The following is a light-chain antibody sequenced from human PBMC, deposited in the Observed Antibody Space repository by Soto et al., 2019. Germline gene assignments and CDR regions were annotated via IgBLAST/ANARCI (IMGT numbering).Light chain of an antibody. CDR1: QSVSSSY. CDR2: GAS. V-gene: IGKV3-20*01. J-gene: IGKJ2*01. CDR3: QQYGSSPPTT. Sequence: EIVLTQSPGTLSLSPGERATLSCRASQSVSSSYLAWYQQKPGQAPRLLIYGASSRATGIPDRFSGSGSGTDFTLNMSRLEPEDFAVYYCQQYGSSPPTTFGEGTKLDIK.